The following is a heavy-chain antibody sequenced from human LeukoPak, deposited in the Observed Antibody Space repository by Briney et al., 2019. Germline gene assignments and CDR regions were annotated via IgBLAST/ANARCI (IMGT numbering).Heavy chain of an antibody. CDR1: GGSFSGYY. V-gene: IGHV4-59*10. J-gene: IGHJ6*03. D-gene: IGHD3-10*01. CDR3: ARLRYGSGSFSHYYYMDV. CDR2: IYASGST. Sequence: SETLSLTCAVYGGSFSGYYWSWIRQPPGKGLEWIGRIYASGSTNYNPSLKSRVTISVDTSKNQFSLKLSSVTAADTAVYYCARLRYGSGSFSHYYYMDVWGKGTTVTVSS.